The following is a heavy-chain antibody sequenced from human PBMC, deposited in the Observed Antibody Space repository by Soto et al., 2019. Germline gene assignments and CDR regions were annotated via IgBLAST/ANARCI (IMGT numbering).Heavy chain of an antibody. CDR1: GLTFSNYE. CDR2: ISGSGGTV. CDR3: ARDFYYGSGRFDY. D-gene: IGHD3-10*01. J-gene: IGHJ4*02. V-gene: IGHV3-48*03. Sequence: GGSLRLSCAASGLTFSNYEMNWVRQAPGKGLEWVSYISGSGGTVYYADSVKGRFTISRDNAKKSLYLQMNSLRAEDTAVYYCARDFYYGSGRFDYWGQGTLVTVSS.